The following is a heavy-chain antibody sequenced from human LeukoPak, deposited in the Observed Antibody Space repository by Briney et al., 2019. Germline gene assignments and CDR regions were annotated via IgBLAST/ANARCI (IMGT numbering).Heavy chain of an antibody. D-gene: IGHD2-2*02. CDR2: INHSGST. CDR1: GGSFNGYY. J-gene: IGHJ3*02. V-gene: IGHV4-34*01. CDR3: ARRGDIVVVPAAIEAPVDTATGAFDI. Sequence: SETLSLTCAVYGGSFNGYYWSWIRQPPGKGLEWIGEINHSGSTNYNPSLKSRVTISVDTSKNQFSLKLSSVTAADTAVYYCARRGDIVVVPAAIEAPVDTATGAFDIWGQGTMVTVSS.